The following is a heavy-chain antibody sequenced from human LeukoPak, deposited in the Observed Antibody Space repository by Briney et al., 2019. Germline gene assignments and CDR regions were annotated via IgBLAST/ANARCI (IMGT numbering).Heavy chain of an antibody. D-gene: IGHD6-19*01. CDR2: IYYSGST. CDR1: GGSISSSSYY. Sequence: SETLSLTCTVSGGSISSSSYYWGWIRQPPGKGLEWIGSIYYSGSTYYNPSLKSRVTISVDTSKNQFSLKLSSVTAADTAVYYCARDNRSSGWYGYYYYYMDVWGKGTTVTVSS. V-gene: IGHV4-39*07. J-gene: IGHJ6*03. CDR3: ARDNRSSGWYGYYYYYMDV.